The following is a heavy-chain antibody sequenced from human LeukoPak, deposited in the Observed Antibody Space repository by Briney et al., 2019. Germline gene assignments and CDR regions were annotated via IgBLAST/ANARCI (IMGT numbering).Heavy chain of an antibody. J-gene: IGHJ4*02. CDR1: GGSISGYY. CDR3: ARGFSYRGIAVAGFDY. Sequence: SETLSLTCTVSGGSISGYYWSWIRQPPGKGLEWIGYIYYSGSTNYNPSLKSRVTISVDTSKNQFSLKLSSVTAADTAVYYCARGFSYRGIAVAGFDYWGQGTLVTVSS. CDR2: IYYSGST. D-gene: IGHD6-19*01. V-gene: IGHV4-59*01.